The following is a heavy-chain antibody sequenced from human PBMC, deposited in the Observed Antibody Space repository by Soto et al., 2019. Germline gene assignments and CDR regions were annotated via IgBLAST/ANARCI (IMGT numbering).Heavy chain of an antibody. V-gene: IGHV4-61*01. D-gene: IGHD2-21*01. Sequence: QVQLRESGPGLVKPSETLSLTCTVSGASIIISPYYWSWIRQPPGKGLEWIGTIYYSGDNMYNPSHRSRVSLSADTSKNQISLKLTSVTAADTAMYYCARADCYDKVDYWGQGSLVASSS. J-gene: IGHJ4*02. CDR3: ARADCYDKVDY. CDR2: IYYSGDN. CDR1: GASIIISPYY.